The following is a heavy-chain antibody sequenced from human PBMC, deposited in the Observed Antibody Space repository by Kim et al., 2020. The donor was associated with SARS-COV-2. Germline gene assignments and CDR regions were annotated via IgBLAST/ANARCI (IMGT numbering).Heavy chain of an antibody. CDR2: INAGNGNT. J-gene: IGHJ4*02. V-gene: IGHV1-3*01. CDR3: ARNGRAAGNLDY. D-gene: IGHD6-13*01. CDR1: GYTFTSYA. Sequence: ASVKVSCKASGYTFTSYAMHWVRQAPGQRLEWMGWINAGNGNTKYSQKFQGRVTITRDTSASTAYMELSSLRSEDTAVYYCARNGRAAGNLDYWGQGTLVTVSS.